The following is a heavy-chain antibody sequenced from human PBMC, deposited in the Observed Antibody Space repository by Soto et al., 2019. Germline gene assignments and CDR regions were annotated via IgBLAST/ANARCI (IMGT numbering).Heavy chain of an antibody. CDR1: GGTFSSYA. J-gene: IGHJ6*02. D-gene: IGHD1-26*01. CDR2: IISIFGTA. V-gene: IGHV1-69*12. Sequence: QVQLVQSGAEVKKPGSSVKVSCKASGGTFSSYAISWVRQAPGQGLEWMGGIISIFGTADYAQKFQGRVTITAYESTSTGYMELSSLRSEDTAVYYCASHSGSSPEGRYYYGMDVWGQGTTVTVSS. CDR3: ASHSGSSPEGRYYYGMDV.